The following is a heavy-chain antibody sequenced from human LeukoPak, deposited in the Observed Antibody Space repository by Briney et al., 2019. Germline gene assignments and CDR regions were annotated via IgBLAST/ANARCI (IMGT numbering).Heavy chain of an antibody. CDR1: GGSFSGYY. D-gene: IGHD3-3*01. J-gene: IGHJ5*02. CDR3: AREGYDFWSGSKRNWFDP. CDR2: INHSGST. V-gene: IGHV4-34*01. Sequence: SETLSLTCAVYGGSFSGYYWSWIRQPPGKGLEWIGEINHSGSTNYNPSLKSRVTISVDTSKNQFSLKLSSATAADTAVYYCAREGYDFWSGSKRNWFDPWGQGTLVTVSS.